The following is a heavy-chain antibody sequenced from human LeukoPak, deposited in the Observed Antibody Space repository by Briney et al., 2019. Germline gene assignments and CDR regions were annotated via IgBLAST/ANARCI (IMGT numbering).Heavy chain of an antibody. V-gene: IGHV1-18*01. J-gene: IGHJ4*02. CDR3: ARVMDSGTYTSLDY. Sequence: ASVKVSCKASGYTFTSYGISWVRQAPGQGLEWMGWISAYNGNTNYAQKLQGRVTMTTDTSTSTAYMELSSLGSDDTAVYYCARVMDSGTYTSLDYWGQGTLVTVSS. CDR1: GYTFTSYG. D-gene: IGHD3-10*01. CDR2: ISAYNGNT.